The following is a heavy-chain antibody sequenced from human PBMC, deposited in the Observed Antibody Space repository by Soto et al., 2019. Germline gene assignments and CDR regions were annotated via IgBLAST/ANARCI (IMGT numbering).Heavy chain of an antibody. V-gene: IGHV3-11*04. CDR3: AREVVVFGVIIPTPMDV. Sequence: QVQLVESGGGLVKPGGSLRLSCAASRFTFSDYYMSWIRQAPGKGLEWVSYISGSGSTIYYADSVKGRFTISRDNAKDSLYLQMNSLRAEDTAVYYCAREVVVFGVIIPTPMDVWGQGTTVTVSS. J-gene: IGHJ6*02. CDR1: RFTFSDYY. D-gene: IGHD3-3*01. CDR2: ISGSGSTI.